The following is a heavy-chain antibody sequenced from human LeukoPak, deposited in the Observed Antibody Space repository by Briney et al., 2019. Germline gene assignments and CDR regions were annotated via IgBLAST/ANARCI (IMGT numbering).Heavy chain of an antibody. J-gene: IGHJ6*03. Sequence: PSETLSLTCAVYGGSFSGYYWSWIRQPPGKGLEWIGEINHSGSTNYNPSLKSRVTISVDTSKNQFSLKLSSVTAADTAVYSCASGDIVATPPRYYWYYMDVWGKGTTVTVSS. D-gene: IGHD5-12*01. CDR3: ASGDIVATPPRYYWYYMDV. CDR2: INHSGST. V-gene: IGHV4-34*01. CDR1: GGSFSGYY.